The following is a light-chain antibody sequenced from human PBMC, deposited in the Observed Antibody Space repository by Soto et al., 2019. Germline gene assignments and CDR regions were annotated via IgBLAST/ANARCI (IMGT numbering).Light chain of an antibody. CDR1: SSNIGAGYD. CDR2: GNS. Sequence: QSVLTQPPSVSGAPGQRVTISCTGSSSNIGAGYDVHWYQQLPGTAPKLLIYGNSNRPSGVPDRFSGSKSGTSASLAITGLQAEDEAYYYCQSYDSSLSGLLFGTGTKVTVL. CDR3: QSYDSSLSGLL. J-gene: IGLJ1*01. V-gene: IGLV1-40*01.